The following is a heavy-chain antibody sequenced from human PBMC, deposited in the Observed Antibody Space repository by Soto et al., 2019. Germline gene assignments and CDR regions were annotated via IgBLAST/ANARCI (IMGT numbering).Heavy chain of an antibody. J-gene: IGHJ5*02. CDR3: ARASGRSKLLPFYFDP. V-gene: IGHV1-3*01. D-gene: IGHD1-26*01. CDR1: GDAFTTSA. Sequence: QVHLVQSGAEVQKPGASVRISCQASGDAFTTSAIHWVRQAPGQSLEWMGWINPATGDTKYSQNVRGRVTFALDTSATTAYMDLRSLASHDTAVYYCARASGRSKLLPFYFDPWGQGTQVTVSS. CDR2: INPATGDT.